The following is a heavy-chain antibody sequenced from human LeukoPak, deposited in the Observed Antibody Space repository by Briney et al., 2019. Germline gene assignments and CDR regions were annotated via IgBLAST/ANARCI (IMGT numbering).Heavy chain of an antibody. D-gene: IGHD3-16*01. V-gene: IGHV1-3*01. CDR3: ARGEIVITFGSSRPGDAFDI. CDR2: INAGNGNT. Sequence: ASVTVSCTASAYTFTNYAMHWVRQAPGQRLEWMGWINAGNGNTKYSQKFQGRVTITRDTSASTAYMELSSLRSEDTAVYYCARGEIVITFGSSRPGDAFDIWGQGTMVTVSS. CDR1: AYTFTNYA. J-gene: IGHJ3*02.